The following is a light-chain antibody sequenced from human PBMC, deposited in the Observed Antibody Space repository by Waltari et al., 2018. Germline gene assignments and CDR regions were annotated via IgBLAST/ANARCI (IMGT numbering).Light chain of an antibody. CDR2: GAS. CDR3: QHYNNWPSLT. Sequence: EIVMTQSPATLSVSPGERATLSCRASQSVSSNLAWYHQKPGQAPRLLIYGASTRATGIPARFSGSGSGTEFTLTISSLQSEDFAVYYCQHYNNWPSLTFGGGTEVEIK. CDR1: QSVSSN. J-gene: IGKJ4*01. V-gene: IGKV3-15*01.